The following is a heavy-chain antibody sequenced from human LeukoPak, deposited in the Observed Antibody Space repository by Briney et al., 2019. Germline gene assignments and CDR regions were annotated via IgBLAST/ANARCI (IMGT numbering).Heavy chain of an antibody. D-gene: IGHD4-17*01. CDR1: GFTFRGYS. CDR3: ARVRDFGAVNYYSYYMDV. CDR2: ISSSSTTP. V-gene: IGHV3-48*04. J-gene: IGHJ6*03. Sequence: GGSLRLSCAAPGFTFRGYSMNGVGRAPGKGLEGISYISSSSTTPHYTDSMEGRFTISRDNARKSLYLQMSSLRAEDTAVYFCARVRDFGAVNYYSYYMDVWGKGTTVTVSS.